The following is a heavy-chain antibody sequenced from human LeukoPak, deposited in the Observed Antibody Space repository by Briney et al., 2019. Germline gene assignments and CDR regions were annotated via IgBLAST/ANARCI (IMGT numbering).Heavy chain of an antibody. J-gene: IGHJ4*02. V-gene: IGHV3-53*05. D-gene: IGHD2-2*02. Sequence: GGSLRLSCGASGITFSSNYMSWVRQAPGKGLEWVSVIYSGGSTYYSDYVKGRFTISRDNSKNTPYLQMNSLRAEDTAVYYCARDCSSTSCYMIWGQGTLVTVSS. CDR3: ARDCSSTSCYMI. CDR1: GITFSSNY. CDR2: IYSGGST.